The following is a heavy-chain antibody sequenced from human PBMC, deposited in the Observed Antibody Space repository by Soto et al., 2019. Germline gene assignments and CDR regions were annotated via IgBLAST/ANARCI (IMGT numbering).Heavy chain of an antibody. Sequence: SETLSLTCTISGGSISAYYWGWIRQPPGKGLEWIGYIHPGWGANYNPSLKSRVTISLDTSKTQISLELSSMTAADAALYYCVRQGFGALHGLEDVWGQGTTVTVSS. D-gene: IGHD3-10*01. J-gene: IGHJ6*02. V-gene: IGHV4-59*08. CDR1: GGSISAYY. CDR3: VRQGFGALHGLEDV. CDR2: IHPGWGA.